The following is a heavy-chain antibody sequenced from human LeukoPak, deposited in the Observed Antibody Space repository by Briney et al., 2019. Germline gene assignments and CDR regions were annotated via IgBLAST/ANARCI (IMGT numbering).Heavy chain of an antibody. CDR3: ASRGFYGSLDV. Sequence: GGSLRLSCAASGFTFSSYGMHWVRQAPGKGLEWVSFIWNDGSNKYSADSVKGRFTISRDNSKNTVYLQMNSLRAEDTAVYYCASRGFYGSLDVWGQGTTVTVSS. CDR2: IWNDGSNK. CDR1: GFTFSSYG. J-gene: IGHJ6*02. V-gene: IGHV3-33*01. D-gene: IGHD3-10*01.